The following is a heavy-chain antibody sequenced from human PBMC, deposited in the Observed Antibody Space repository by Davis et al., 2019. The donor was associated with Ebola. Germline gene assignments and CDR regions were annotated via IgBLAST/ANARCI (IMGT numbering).Heavy chain of an antibody. J-gene: IGHJ5*02. CDR2: IIPIFGTA. D-gene: IGHD2-8*01. CDR1: GYTFTSYD. V-gene: IGHV1-69*13. CDR3: AGVYAIRNWFDP. Sequence: AASVKVSCKASGYTFTSYDINWVRQATGQGLEWMGGIIPIFGTANYAQKFQGRVTITADESTSTAYMELSSLRSEDTAVYYCAGVYAIRNWFDPWGQGTLVTVSS.